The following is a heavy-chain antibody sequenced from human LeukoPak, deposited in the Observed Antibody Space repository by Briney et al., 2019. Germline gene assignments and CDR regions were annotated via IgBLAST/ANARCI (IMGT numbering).Heavy chain of an antibody. CDR1: GGSISSGGYS. CDR2: IYHSGST. Sequence: SETLSLTCAVSGGSISSGGYSWSWIRQPPGKGLEWIGYIYHSGSTYYNPSLKSRVPISVDRSKNQFSLKLSSVTAADTAVYYCARGYCSGGSCPAPNWLDPWGQGTLVTVSS. J-gene: IGHJ5*02. D-gene: IGHD2-15*01. CDR3: ARGYCSGGSCPAPNWLDP. V-gene: IGHV4-30-2*01.